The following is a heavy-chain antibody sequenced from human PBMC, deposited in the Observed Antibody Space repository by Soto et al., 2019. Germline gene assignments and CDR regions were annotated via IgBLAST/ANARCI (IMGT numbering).Heavy chain of an antibody. Sequence: GGSLRLSCAASGFTFSSYAMTWVRQAPGKGLEWVSGISGSGATTSYADSVKGRFTVSRDNSKNTLYLQMNSLRVEDTAVYYCAKLRYFDWSSYNWFEYWGQGTPVTVSS. V-gene: IGHV3-23*01. CDR1: GFTFSSYA. CDR2: ISGSGATT. J-gene: IGHJ5*01. D-gene: IGHD3-9*01. CDR3: AKLRYFDWSSYNWFEY.